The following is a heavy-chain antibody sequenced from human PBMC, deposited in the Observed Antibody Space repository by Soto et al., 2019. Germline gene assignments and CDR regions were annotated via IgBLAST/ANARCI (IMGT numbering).Heavy chain of an antibody. J-gene: IGHJ6*02. Sequence: QVQLQESGPGLVKPSQTLSLTCTVSGGSISSGDYYWSWIRQPPGKGLEGIGYIYYSGSTYYNPSIKSRGTISVDTSKNQFSLKLSSVTAADTAVYYCARDALGTPSPTGMDVWGQGTTVTVSS. D-gene: IGHD1-1*01. CDR2: IYYSGST. CDR3: ARDALGTPSPTGMDV. V-gene: IGHV4-30-4*01. CDR1: GGSISSGDYY.